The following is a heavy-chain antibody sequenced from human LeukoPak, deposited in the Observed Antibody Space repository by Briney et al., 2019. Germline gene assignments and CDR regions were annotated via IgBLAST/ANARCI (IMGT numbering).Heavy chain of an antibody. D-gene: IGHD3-9*01. Sequence: GGSLRLSCSASGFTFSSDALQWVRQAPGKGLKYVSAISTDGHSTYYADSVKGRFTISRDNSKNTLYLQMSSLRAEDTAVYYCVKGRYEILTGYYDAFDIWGQGTMVTVSS. J-gene: IGHJ3*02. CDR1: GFTFSSDA. V-gene: IGHV3-64D*06. CDR2: ISTDGHST. CDR3: VKGRYEILTGYYDAFDI.